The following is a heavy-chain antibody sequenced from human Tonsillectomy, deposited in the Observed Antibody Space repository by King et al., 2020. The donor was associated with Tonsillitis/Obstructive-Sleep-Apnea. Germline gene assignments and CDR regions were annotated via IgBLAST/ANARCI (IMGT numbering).Heavy chain of an antibody. V-gene: IGHV4-39*01. D-gene: IGHD3-10*01. J-gene: IGHJ5*02. CDR1: GGSISSSSYY. Sequence: QLQESGPGLVKPSETLSLTCTVSGGSISSSSYYWGWIRQPPGKGLEWIGSIYYSGSTYYNPSLKSRGTISVDTSKNQFSLNLSSVTAANTAVYYCARHEREYLPLNWFDPWGQGTLVTVSS. CDR3: ARHEREYLPLNWFDP. CDR2: IYYSGST.